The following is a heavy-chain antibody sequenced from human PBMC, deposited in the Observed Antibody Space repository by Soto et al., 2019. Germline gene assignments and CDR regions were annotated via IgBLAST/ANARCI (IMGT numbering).Heavy chain of an antibody. J-gene: IGHJ6*03. D-gene: IGHD2-15*01. V-gene: IGHV3-23*01. CDR3: ARHVGGYYYYIDV. Sequence: GGSLRLSCAASGFTLSSYAMSWVRQAPGKGLEWVSAISGSGGNTYYNPSLKSRVTISVDTSKNQFSLKLSSVTAADTAVYRCARHVGGYYYYIDVWGKGTTVTVSS. CDR1: GFTLSSYA. CDR2: ISGSGGNT.